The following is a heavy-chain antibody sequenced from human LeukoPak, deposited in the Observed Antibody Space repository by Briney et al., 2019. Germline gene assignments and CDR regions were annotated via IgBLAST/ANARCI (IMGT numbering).Heavy chain of an antibody. V-gene: IGHV5-51*01. D-gene: IGHD4-23*01. CDR2: IHPGDSDT. Sequence: GESLKISCKASGYSIITYWIGWVRQMPGKGLEWMGIIHPGDSDTRYSPSFQGQVTISVDKSISTAYLQWSSLKASDTAMYYCARLKVVTSSYWHFDLWGRGTLVTVSS. J-gene: IGHJ2*01. CDR3: ARLKVVTSSYWHFDL. CDR1: GYSIITYW.